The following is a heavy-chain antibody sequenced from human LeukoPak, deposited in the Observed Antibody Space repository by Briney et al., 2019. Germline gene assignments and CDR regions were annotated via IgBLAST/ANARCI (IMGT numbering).Heavy chain of an antibody. CDR1: GFTFSSYE. CDR3: AELGITMIWGV. D-gene: IGHD3-22*01. J-gene: IGHJ6*04. Sequence: PGGSLRLSCAASGFTFSSYEMNCVRQAPGEGLEWVSYISSSSSHIYYAGSVKGRFTNSRDNAKNSLYLQMNSLRAEDTAVYYCAELGITMIWGVWGKGTTVTISS. CDR2: ISSSSSHI. V-gene: IGHV3-48*03.